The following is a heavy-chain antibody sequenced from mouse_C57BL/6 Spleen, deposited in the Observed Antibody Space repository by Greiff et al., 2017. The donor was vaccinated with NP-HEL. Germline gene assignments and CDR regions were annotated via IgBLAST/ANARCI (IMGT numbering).Heavy chain of an antibody. V-gene: IGHV1-26*01. J-gene: IGHJ2*01. CDR2: INPNNGGT. D-gene: IGHD4-1*01. CDR3: ARGELTGDFDY. Sequence: EVQLQQSGPELVKPGASVKISCKAYGYTFTDYYMNWVKQSHGKSLEWIGDINPNNGGTSYNQKFKGKATLTVDKSSSTAYMELRSLTSEDSAVYYCARGELTGDFDYWGQGTTLTVSS. CDR1: GYTFTDYY.